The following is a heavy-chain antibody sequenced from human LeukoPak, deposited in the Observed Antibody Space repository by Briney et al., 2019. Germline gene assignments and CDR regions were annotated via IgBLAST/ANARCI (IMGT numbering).Heavy chain of an antibody. J-gene: IGHJ3*02. CDR3: ARGPRLDSSGWYYGAFDI. V-gene: IGHV1-2*06. Sequence: ASVKVSCKASGYTFTGYYMHWVRQAPGQGLEWMGRINPNSGGTNYAQKFQGRVTMTRDTSISTAYMELSRLRSDDTAVYYCARGPRLDSSGWYYGAFDIWGPGTMVTVSS. CDR2: INPNSGGT. CDR1: GYTFTGYY. D-gene: IGHD6-19*01.